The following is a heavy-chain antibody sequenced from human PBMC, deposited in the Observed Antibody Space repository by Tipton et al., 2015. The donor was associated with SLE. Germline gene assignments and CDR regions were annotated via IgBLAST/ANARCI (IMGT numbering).Heavy chain of an antibody. D-gene: IGHD6-13*01. CDR2: IKQDGSEK. Sequence: SLRLSCEASGFTFSRYWMTWVRQAPGKGLEWVASIKQDGSEKYSVDSVKGRFTISRDNAKNSLYLQMSSLRAEDTALYHCARASDQLGAFDIWGQGTMVTVSS. V-gene: IGHV3-7*03. J-gene: IGHJ3*02. CDR1: GFTFSRYW. CDR3: ARASDQLGAFDI.